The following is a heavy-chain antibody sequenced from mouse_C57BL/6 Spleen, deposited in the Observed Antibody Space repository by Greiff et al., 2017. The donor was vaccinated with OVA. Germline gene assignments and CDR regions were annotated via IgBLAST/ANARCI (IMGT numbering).Heavy chain of an antibody. J-gene: IGHJ3*01. CDR3: ARLDTTTEWFAY. CDR1: GYTFTSYW. V-gene: IGHV1-69*01. CDR2: IDPSDSYT. Sequence: QVQLQQPGAELVMPGASVKLSCKASGYTFTSYWMHWVKQRPGQGLEWIGEIDPSDSYTNYNQKFKGKSTLTVDKSSSTAYMQLSSLTSEDSAVYYCARLDTTTEWFAYWGQGTLVTVSA. D-gene: IGHD2-3*01.